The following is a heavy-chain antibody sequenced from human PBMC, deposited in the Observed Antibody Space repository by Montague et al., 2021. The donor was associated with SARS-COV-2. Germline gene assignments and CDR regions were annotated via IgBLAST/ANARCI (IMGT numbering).Heavy chain of an antibody. J-gene: IGHJ4*02. D-gene: IGHD3-22*01. CDR3: AKSCDSSGYMFERGADS. CDR1: GFTFSTFA. V-gene: IGHV3-23*01. CDR2: ISGGVGHT. Sequence: SLRLSCAAPGFTFSTFAMSWVRQAPGRGLEWVSFISGGVGHTHYAVSVKRLLPVSRHNSENTVYLHLNSLKDEDTATYYCAKSCDSSGYMFERGADSWGQGALVIVSS.